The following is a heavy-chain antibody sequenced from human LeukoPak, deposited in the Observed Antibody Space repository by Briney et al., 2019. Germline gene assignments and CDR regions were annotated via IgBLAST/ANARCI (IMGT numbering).Heavy chain of an antibody. Sequence: GASVKVSCKASGYTFTSYGISWVRQAPGQGLEWMGWISAYNGNTNYAQKLQGRVTMTTDTSTSTAYMELRSLRSDDTAVYYCARDPNLGIAAHPFDYWGQGTLVTVSP. CDR1: GYTFTSYG. CDR2: ISAYNGNT. D-gene: IGHD6-13*01. V-gene: IGHV1-18*01. CDR3: ARDPNLGIAAHPFDY. J-gene: IGHJ4*02.